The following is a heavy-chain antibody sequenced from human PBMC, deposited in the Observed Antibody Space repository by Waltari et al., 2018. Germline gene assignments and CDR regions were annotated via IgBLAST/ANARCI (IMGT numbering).Heavy chain of an antibody. V-gene: IGHV4-4*07. CDR1: GGSISSYY. CDR2: IYTSGST. D-gene: IGHD1-26*01. Sequence: QVQLQESGPGLVKPSETLSLTCTVSGGSISSYYWSWIRQPAGKGLEWIGRIYTSGSTNYNPSLKSRVTMSVDTSKNQFSLKLSSVTAADTAVYYCARLPYYSGSYFALDYWGQGTLVTVSS. J-gene: IGHJ4*02. CDR3: ARLPYYSGSYFALDY.